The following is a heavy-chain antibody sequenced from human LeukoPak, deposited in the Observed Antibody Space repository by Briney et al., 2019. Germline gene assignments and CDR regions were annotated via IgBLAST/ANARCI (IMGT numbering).Heavy chain of an antibody. CDR2: IYHSGST. J-gene: IGHJ4*02. CDR3: ARGASGYEATFFDY. CDR1: GGSFSSGGYS. Sequence: SETLSLTCAVSGGSFSSGGYSWSWIRQPPGKGLEWIGYIYHSGSTYYNPSLKSRVTISVDRSKNQFSLKLSSVTAADTAVYYCARGASGYEATFFDYWGQGTLVTVSS. D-gene: IGHD5-12*01. V-gene: IGHV4-30-2*01.